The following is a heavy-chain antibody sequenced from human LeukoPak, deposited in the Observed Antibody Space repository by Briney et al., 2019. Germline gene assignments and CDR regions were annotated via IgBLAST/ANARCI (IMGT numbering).Heavy chain of an antibody. CDR1: GFTVSSNY. Sequence: GGSLRLSCAASGFTVSSNYMSWVRQAPGKGLEWVSVIYSGGSTYYADSVKGGFTISRDNSKDTLYLQMNSLRAEDTAVYYCARDRGDWGSPYYFDYWGHGTLVTVSP. V-gene: IGHV3-66*01. D-gene: IGHD7-27*01. J-gene: IGHJ4*01. CDR3: ARDRGDWGSPYYFDY. CDR2: IYSGGST.